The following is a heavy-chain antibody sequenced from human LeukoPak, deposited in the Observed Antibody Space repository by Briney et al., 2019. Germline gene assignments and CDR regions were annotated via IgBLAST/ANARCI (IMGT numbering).Heavy chain of an antibody. CDR1: GGSFSGYY. J-gene: IGHJ4*02. Sequence: SETLSLTCAVYGGSFSGYYWSWIRQPPGKGLEWIGEINRSGSANYNPSLKSRVTISVDTSKNQFSLRLSSVTAADTAVYYCARRNADYVWGSYRSFDYWGQGTLVTVSS. CDR3: ARRNADYVWGSYRSFDY. CDR2: INRSGSA. D-gene: IGHD3-16*02. V-gene: IGHV4-34*01.